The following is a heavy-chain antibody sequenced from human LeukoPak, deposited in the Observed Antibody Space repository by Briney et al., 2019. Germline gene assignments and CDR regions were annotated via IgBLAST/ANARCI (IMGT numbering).Heavy chain of an antibody. V-gene: IGHV3-7*01. J-gene: IGHJ4*02. CDR3: ARVTPGGVGSFDY. CDR2: INQAGSEK. D-gene: IGHD3-10*01. CDR1: GFTFSRYW. Sequence: GGSLRLSCAASGFTFSRYWMSWVRQAPGKGLEWVADINQAGSEKFYVDSVKGRFTISRDNAKISPYLQMNSLRAEDTAVYYWARVTPGGVGSFDYWGQGTLVTVSS.